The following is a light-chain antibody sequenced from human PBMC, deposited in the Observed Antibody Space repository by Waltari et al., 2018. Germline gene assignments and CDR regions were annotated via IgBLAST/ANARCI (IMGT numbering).Light chain of an antibody. CDR1: QSVGSSS. V-gene: IGKV3-20*01. J-gene: IGKJ1*01. CDR3: QQHGTLPAT. CDR2: RAS. Sequence: EIVLTQSPCTASLSPGERVTLSCRASQSVGSSSLAWYQQKPGQAPRLVIYRASRRATGIPDRFSGSWSGTDFSLTISRLEPEDFAVYYCQQHGTLPATFGQGTKVEIK.